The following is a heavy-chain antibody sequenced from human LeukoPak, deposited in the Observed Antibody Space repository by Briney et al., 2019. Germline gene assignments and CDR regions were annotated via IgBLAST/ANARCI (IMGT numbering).Heavy chain of an antibody. D-gene: IGHD3-3*01. CDR3: ARDWGRIAYYADY. CDR2: IYSDGST. J-gene: IGHJ4*02. V-gene: IGHV3-66*01. Sequence: GGSLRLSCAASELTVSSNCMTWVRQAPGKGLEWASFIYSDGSTYYADSVRGRFTISRDNSKNTLFLQMNSLRAEDTAIYYCARDWGRIAYYADYWGQGILVTVSS. CDR1: ELTVSSNC.